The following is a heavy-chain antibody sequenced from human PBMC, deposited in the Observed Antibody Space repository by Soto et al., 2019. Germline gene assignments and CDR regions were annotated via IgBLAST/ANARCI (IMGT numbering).Heavy chain of an antibody. V-gene: IGHV4-34*01. CDR3: ARGKGIPSSSWANYYYGMDV. Sequence: SETLSLTXAVYGGSFSGYYWSWIRQPPGKGLEWIGEINHSGSTNYNPSLKSRVTISVDTSKNQFSLKLSSVTAADTAVYYCARGKGIPSSSWANYYYGMDVWGQGTTVTVSS. D-gene: IGHD6-13*01. CDR2: INHSGST. J-gene: IGHJ6*02. CDR1: GGSFSGYY.